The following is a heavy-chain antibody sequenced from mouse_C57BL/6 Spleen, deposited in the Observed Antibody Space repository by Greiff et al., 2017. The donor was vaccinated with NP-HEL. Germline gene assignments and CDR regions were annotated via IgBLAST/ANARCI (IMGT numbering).Heavy chain of an antibody. J-gene: IGHJ2*01. CDR2: IYPGDGDT. Sequence: VQLVESGPELVKPGASVKISCKASGYAFSSSWMNWVKQRPGKGLEWIGRIYPGDGDTNYNGKFKGKATLTADKSSSTAYLQLSSLTSEDSAVYFGSRKGYGSPFDYWGQGTTLTVSS. V-gene: IGHV1-82*01. CDR1: GYAFSSSW. D-gene: IGHD1-1*01. CDR3: SRKGYGSPFDY.